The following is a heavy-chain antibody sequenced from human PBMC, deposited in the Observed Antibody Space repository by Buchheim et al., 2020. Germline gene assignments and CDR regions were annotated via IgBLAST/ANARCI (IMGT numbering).Heavy chain of an antibody. CDR1: GFTFSSYT. J-gene: IGHJ6*02. Sequence: EVQLVESGGGLVKPGGSLRLSCAASGFTFSSYTVNWVRLAPGKGLEWVSSISSSSSYIYYADSVKGRFTISRDNAKNSLYLQMNSLRVEDTAVYYCARGDVWGFGVVQGRYGMDVWGQGTT. V-gene: IGHV3-21*01. CDR2: ISSSSSYI. CDR3: ARGDVWGFGVVQGRYGMDV. D-gene: IGHD3-3*01.